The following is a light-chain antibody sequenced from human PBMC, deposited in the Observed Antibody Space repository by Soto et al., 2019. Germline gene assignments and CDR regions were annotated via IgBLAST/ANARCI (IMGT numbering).Light chain of an antibody. CDR3: MQALQNPLT. Sequence: DIVMTQSPLSLPVTPGEAASISCRSSQILLHSNGYNCLDWFLQKPGQSPQLLIYLGSNRASGVPDRFSGSGSGTDFTLKISRVEAEDVGVYYCMQALQNPLTFGGGTKVDIK. CDR2: LGS. V-gene: IGKV2-28*01. CDR1: QILLHSNGYNC. J-gene: IGKJ4*01.